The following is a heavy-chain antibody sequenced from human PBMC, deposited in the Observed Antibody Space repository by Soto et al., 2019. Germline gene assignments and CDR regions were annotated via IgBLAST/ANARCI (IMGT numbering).Heavy chain of an antibody. J-gene: IGHJ5*02. CDR3: ARDGDPGYAFWSGPLGGGRFDP. Sequence: QVQLVQSGAEVKKPGSSVNVSCKTSGATFGNTAVTWVRQAPGQGLEWMGGIVPMFGTANYAQKFQGRVTVTADESTNTAYMELSSLRSDDTAVYYCARDGDPGYAFWSGPLGGGRFDPWGQGTLVNVSS. CDR1: GATFGNTA. V-gene: IGHV1-69*12. CDR2: IVPMFGTA. D-gene: IGHD3-3*01.